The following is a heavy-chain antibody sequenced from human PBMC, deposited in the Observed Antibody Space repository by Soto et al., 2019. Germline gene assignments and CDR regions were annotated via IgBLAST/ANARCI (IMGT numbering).Heavy chain of an antibody. CDR2: ISGSGGST. J-gene: IGHJ6*02. Sequence: GGSLRLSCAASGFTFSSYAMSWVRQAPGKGLEWVSAISGSGGSTYYADSVKGRFTISRDNSKNTLYLQMNSLRAEDTAVYYCAKEIEGNYAPYYYYGMDVWGQGTTVTVSS. CDR3: AKEIEGNYAPYYYYGMDV. CDR1: GFTFSSYA. D-gene: IGHD1-7*01. V-gene: IGHV3-23*01.